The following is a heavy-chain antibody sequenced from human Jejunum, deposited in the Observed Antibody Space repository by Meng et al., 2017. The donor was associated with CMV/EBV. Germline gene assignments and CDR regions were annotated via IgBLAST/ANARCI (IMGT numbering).Heavy chain of an antibody. Sequence: QVQLVQSGSELKKPGAAVKISCKASGHTFTSYGFNWVRQAPGQGLEWMGWISAYNGVTTFAQKVQGRVSMTTDTSTSTAYMELRSLTSDDTAVYYCARGEVPVVAATSWGQGTLVTVSS. CDR2: ISAYNGVT. D-gene: IGHD2-15*01. CDR1: GHTFTSYG. J-gene: IGHJ5*02. CDR3: ARGEVPVVAATS. V-gene: IGHV1-18*01.